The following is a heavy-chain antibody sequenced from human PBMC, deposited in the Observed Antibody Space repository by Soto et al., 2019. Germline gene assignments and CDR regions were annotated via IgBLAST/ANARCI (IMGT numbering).Heavy chain of an antibody. J-gene: IGHJ4*01. CDR3: AGRYCTNDGWYFFDY. D-gene: IGHD2-8*01. CDR2: IHYSGTT. Sequence: PSETLSLTCTVSGGPISSTYHWGWIRQPPGKGLEWIGTIHYSGTTYYNPSLKSRVTISVDTSNNQFSLKLSSVTAADTAVYHCAGRYCTNDGWYFFDYWGQGALVTVSS. V-gene: IGHV4-39*01. CDR1: GGPISSTYH.